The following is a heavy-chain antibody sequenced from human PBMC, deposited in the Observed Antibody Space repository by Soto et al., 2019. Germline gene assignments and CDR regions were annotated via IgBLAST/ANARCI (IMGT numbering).Heavy chain of an antibody. V-gene: IGHV3-7*01. CDR1: GFTFSNYW. D-gene: IGHD2-8*01. CDR3: ARSDTVLRVHAVLFDY. J-gene: IGHJ4*02. CDR2: IKQDGSEK. Sequence: EVQLVESGGGLVQPGGSLRLSCAASGFTFSNYWMNWVRQAPGKGLEWVANIKQDGSEKYYVDSVKGRFTISRDNAKNSLFLQMNSLRAEDTAVYYCARSDTVLRVHAVLFDYWGQGTLVTVSS.